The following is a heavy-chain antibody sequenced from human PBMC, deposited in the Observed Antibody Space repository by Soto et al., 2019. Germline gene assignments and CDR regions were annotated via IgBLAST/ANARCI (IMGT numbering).Heavy chain of an antibody. CDR3: ARIQLGYDAFDI. D-gene: IGHD6-6*01. J-gene: IGHJ3*02. CDR2: IHHSGST. Sequence: PSETLSLTCAVSGGSISISNWWSWVRQTPGKGLEWIGQIHHSGSTNYSPSLTSRVTISVDKSKNQFSLKMNSVTAADTAVYYCARIQLGYDAFDIWGQGTMVTVSS. V-gene: IGHV4-4*02. CDR1: GGSISISNW.